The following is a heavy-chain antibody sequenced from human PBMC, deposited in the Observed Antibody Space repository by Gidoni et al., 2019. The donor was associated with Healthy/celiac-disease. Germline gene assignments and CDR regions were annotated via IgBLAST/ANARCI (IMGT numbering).Heavy chain of an antibody. CDR2: LYYSGST. V-gene: IGHV4-59*01. CDR1: GASISRYY. Sequence: QVQLLESCPGLLKPSETLCLSCTVSGASISRYYWRWIRQSPGKGLEWIGYLYYSGSTNYNPSLKSRVTISVDTSKNQFSLKLSSVTAADTAVYYCAGGDKLAYYYYNYMDVWGKGTTVTVSS. D-gene: IGHD3-16*01. J-gene: IGHJ6*03. CDR3: AGGDKLAYYYYNYMDV.